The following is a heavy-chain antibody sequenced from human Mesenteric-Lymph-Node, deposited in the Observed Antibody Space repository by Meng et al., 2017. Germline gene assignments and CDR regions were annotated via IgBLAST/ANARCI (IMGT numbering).Heavy chain of an antibody. CDR2: IIPIFGTA. J-gene: IGHJ4*02. D-gene: IGHD2-15*01. Sequence: SVKVSCKASGGTFSSYAISWVRQPPGQGLEWMGGIIPIFGTANYAQKFQGRVTITADESTSTAYMELSSLRSEDTAVYYCARGPFGCSGGSCYGGRFDYWGQGTLVTVSS. CDR3: ARGPFGCSGGSCYGGRFDY. CDR1: GGTFSSYA. V-gene: IGHV1-69*13.